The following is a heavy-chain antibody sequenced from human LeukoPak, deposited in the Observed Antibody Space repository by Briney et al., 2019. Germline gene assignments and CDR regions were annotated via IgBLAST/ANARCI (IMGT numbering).Heavy chain of an antibody. D-gene: IGHD3-22*01. J-gene: IGHJ4*02. CDR3: ARAPLDSSGYYYVSGFDY. Sequence: SETLSFTCTVSGGSISSSSYYWGWIRQPPGKGLEWIGSIYYSGSTYYNPSLKSRVTISVDTSKNQFSLKLSSVTAADTAVYYCARAPLDSSGYYYVSGFDYWGQGTLVTVSS. V-gene: IGHV4-39*07. CDR1: GGSISSSSYY. CDR2: IYYSGST.